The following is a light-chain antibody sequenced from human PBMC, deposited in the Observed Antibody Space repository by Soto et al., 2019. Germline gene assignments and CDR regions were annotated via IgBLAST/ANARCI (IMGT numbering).Light chain of an antibody. J-gene: IGKJ1*01. CDR3: QQYSTYPWT. CDR1: QSISSW. Sequence: IQMTQSPSTLSASVGDRVTITCRASQSISSWLARYQQKPGKAPKLLIFDASSLESGVPSRFSGSGSATEFTLTISSLQPDDFATYYCQQYSTYPWTFGQGTKV. V-gene: IGKV1-5*01. CDR2: DAS.